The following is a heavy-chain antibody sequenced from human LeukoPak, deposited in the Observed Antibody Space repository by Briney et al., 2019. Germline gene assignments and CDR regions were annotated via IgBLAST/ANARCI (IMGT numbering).Heavy chain of an antibody. CDR1: GFTFSSYA. CDR2: MSYDGSNK. V-gene: IGHV3-30-3*01. Sequence: GRSLRLSCAASGFTFSSYAMHWVRQAPGKGLEWVAVMSYDGSNKYYADSVKGRFTISRDNSKNTLYLQMNSLRAEDTAVYYCARVYDRSGWYVAAFDIWGQGTMVTVSS. D-gene: IGHD6-19*01. CDR3: ARVYDRSGWYVAAFDI. J-gene: IGHJ3*02.